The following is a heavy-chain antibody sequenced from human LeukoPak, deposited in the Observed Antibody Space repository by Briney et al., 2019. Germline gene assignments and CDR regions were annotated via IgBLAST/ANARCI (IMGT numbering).Heavy chain of an antibody. J-gene: IGHJ4*02. CDR2: ILYHGSNK. V-gene: IGHV3-30*04. Sequence: GRSPRLSCAASGFAFSGYAMHWVRQAPGKGLEWVSLILYHGSNKYYADSVKGRFTISRDNSENTLYLQMNNLKPEDTAVYYCATWGFHITGTMNWGQGTLVTVSS. CDR3: ATWGFHITGTMN. D-gene: IGHD1-20*01. CDR1: GFAFSGYA.